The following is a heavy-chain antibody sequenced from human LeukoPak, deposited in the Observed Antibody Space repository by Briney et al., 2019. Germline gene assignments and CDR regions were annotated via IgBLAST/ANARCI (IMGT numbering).Heavy chain of an antibody. D-gene: IGHD2-2*01. CDR2: IYYSGST. Sequence: SETLSLTCTVSGGSISSYYWSWIRQPPGKGLEWIGYIYYSGSTNYNPSLKSRVTISVDTSKNQFSLKLSSVTAADTAVYYCARSRAEKIVVVPAAIGSGRQGRYYYYMDVWGKGTTVTISS. CDR3: ARSRAEKIVVVPAAIGSGRQGRYYYYMDV. V-gene: IGHV4-59*01. J-gene: IGHJ6*03. CDR1: GGSISSYY.